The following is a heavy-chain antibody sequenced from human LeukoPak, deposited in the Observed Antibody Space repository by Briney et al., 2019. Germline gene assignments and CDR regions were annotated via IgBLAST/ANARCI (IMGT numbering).Heavy chain of an antibody. CDR1: GGSISSGGYY. CDR3: ARGYYDILTGYYNDY. V-gene: IGHV4-30-2*01. J-gene: IGHJ4*02. Sequence: SETLSLTCTVSGGSISSGGYYWSWIRQPPGKGPEWIGYIYHSGSTYYNPSLKSRVTISVDRSKNQFSLKLSSVTAADTAVYYCARGYYDILTGYYNDYWGQGTLVTVSS. D-gene: IGHD3-9*01. CDR2: IYHSGST.